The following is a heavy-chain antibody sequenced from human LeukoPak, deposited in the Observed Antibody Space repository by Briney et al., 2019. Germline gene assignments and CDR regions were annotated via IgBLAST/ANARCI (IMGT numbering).Heavy chain of an antibody. CDR3: ARRPDSRLYYYYYGMDV. J-gene: IGHJ6*02. Sequence: TGGSLRLSCAASGFTFSSYAMHWVRQAPGKGLEWVAVISYDGSNKYYADSVKGRFTISRDNSKNTLYLQMNSLRAEDTAVYYCARRPDSRLYYYYYGMDVWGQGTTVTVSS. CDR1: GFTFSSYA. D-gene: IGHD3-22*01. V-gene: IGHV3-30-3*01. CDR2: ISYDGSNK.